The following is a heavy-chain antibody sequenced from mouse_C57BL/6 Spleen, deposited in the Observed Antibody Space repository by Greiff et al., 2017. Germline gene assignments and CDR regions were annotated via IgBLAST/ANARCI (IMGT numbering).Heavy chain of an antibody. V-gene: IGHV5-17*01. Sequence: EVKLVESGGGLVKPGGSLKLSCAASGFTFSDYGMHWVRQAPEKGLEWVAYISSGSSTIYYADTVKGRFTISRDNAKNTLFLQMTSLRSEDTAMYYCATIYDVYYDWFAYWGQGTLVTVSA. CDR2: ISSGSSTI. CDR3: ATIYDVYYDWFAY. CDR1: GFTFSDYG. J-gene: IGHJ3*01. D-gene: IGHD2-3*01.